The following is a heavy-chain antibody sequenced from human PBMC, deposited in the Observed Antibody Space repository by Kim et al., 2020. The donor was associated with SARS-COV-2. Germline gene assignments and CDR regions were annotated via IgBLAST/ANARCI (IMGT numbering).Heavy chain of an antibody. Sequence: NYAAPVKGRFTISRDDSKNTLYLQMNSLKTEDTAVYYCTTGRSSFYYFDYWGQGTLVTVSS. V-gene: IGHV3-15*06. J-gene: IGHJ4*02. D-gene: IGHD6-13*01. CDR3: TTGRSSFYYFDY.